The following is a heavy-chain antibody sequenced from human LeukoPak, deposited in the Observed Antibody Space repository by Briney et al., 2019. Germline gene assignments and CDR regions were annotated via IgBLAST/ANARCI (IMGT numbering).Heavy chain of an antibody. J-gene: IGHJ3*02. V-gene: IGHV1-2*02. CDR1: GYTFTGYY. Sequence: ASVKVSCKASGYTFTGYYMHWVRQAPGQGLEWMGWINPNSGGTNYAQKFQGRVTMTRDTSISTAYMELSRLRSDDTAVYYRARLGIAAAGDAFDIWGQGTMVTVSS. CDR3: ARLGIAAAGDAFDI. D-gene: IGHD6-13*01. CDR2: INPNSGGT.